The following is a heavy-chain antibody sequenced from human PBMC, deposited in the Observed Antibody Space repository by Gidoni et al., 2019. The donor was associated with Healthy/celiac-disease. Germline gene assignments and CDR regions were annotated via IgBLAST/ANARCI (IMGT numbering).Heavy chain of an antibody. D-gene: IGHD1-1*01. CDR1: GFTFDDYA. CDR3: AKDRWNLFDY. Sequence: EVQLVESGGGLVQPGRSLRLSCAASGFTFDDYAMHWVRQAPGKGLEWVSGISWNSGSIGYADSVKGRFTISRDNAKNSLYLQMNSLRAEDTALYYCAKDRWNLFDYWGQGTLVTVSS. CDR2: ISWNSGSI. V-gene: IGHV3-9*01. J-gene: IGHJ4*02.